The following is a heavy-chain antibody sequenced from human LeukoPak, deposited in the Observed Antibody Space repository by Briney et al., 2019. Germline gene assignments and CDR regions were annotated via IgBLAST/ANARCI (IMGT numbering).Heavy chain of an antibody. J-gene: IGHJ4*02. CDR2: ISWNSGSI. V-gene: IGHV3-9*01. D-gene: IGHD3-10*01. CDR3: AKVDGDYGAGSFDY. Sequence: GRSLRLSCAASGFTLDDYAMHRVRQAPGKGLEWVSGISWNSGSIGYADSVKGRFTISRDNAKNSLYLQMNSLRAEDTALYYCAKVDGDYGAGSFDYWGQGTLVIVSS. CDR1: GFTLDDYA.